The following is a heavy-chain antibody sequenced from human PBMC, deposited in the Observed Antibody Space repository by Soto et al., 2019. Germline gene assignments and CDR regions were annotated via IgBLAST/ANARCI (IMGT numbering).Heavy chain of an antibody. CDR1: GFTFSSYS. D-gene: IGHD4-17*01. CDR2: ISSSSSYI. V-gene: IGHV3-21*01. CDR3: AMGGGDYVPYYYYGMDV. J-gene: IGHJ6*02. Sequence: GGSLRLSCAASGFTFSSYSMNWVRQAPGKGLEWVSSISSSSSYIYYADSVKGRFTISRDNAKNSLYLQMNSLRAEDTAVYYCAMGGGDYVPYYYYGMDVWGQGTTVTVSS.